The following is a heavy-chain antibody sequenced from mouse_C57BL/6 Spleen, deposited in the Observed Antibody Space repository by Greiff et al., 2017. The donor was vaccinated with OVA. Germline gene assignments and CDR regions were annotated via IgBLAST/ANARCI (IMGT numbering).Heavy chain of an antibody. V-gene: IGHV1-82*01. CDR2: IYPGDGDT. CDR1: GYAFSSSW. Sequence: LQESGPELVKPGASVKISCKASGYAFSSSWMNWVKQRPGKGLEWIGRIYPGDGDTNYNGKFKGKATLTADKSSSTAYMQLSSLTSEDSAVYFCARRALGNYGSLDYWGQGTTLTVSS. J-gene: IGHJ2*01. CDR3: ARRALGNYGSLDY. D-gene: IGHD1-1*01.